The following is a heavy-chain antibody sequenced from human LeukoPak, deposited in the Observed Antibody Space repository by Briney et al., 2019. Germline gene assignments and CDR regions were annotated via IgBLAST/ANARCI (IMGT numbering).Heavy chain of an antibody. CDR3: ARKALPGNWFDP. V-gene: IGHV4-4*07. CDR2: IYASGST. CDR1: GDSISSYY. Sequence: SETLSLTCTVSGDSISSYYWSWIRRPAGKGLEWTGRIYASGSTNYNPSLKSRVTMSLDTSKNQFSLNLSSVTAADTAVYYCARKALPGNWFDPWGQGTLVTVSS. J-gene: IGHJ5*02.